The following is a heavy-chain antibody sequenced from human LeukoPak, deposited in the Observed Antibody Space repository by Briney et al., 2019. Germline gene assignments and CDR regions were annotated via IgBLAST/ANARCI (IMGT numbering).Heavy chain of an antibody. CDR3: ARWDTSGNNYYYDY. J-gene: IGHJ4*02. D-gene: IGHD3-22*01. CDR1: GFTVSSNY. CDR2: IYSNGTT. V-gene: IGHV3-53*03. Sequence: GGSLSLSCAASGFTVSSNYMSWVRQPPERGLEWVAIIYSNGTTNSADSVKGRFAISRDNSKYTLYLQLHSLSPEDTAVYYCARWDTSGNNYYYDYWGQGTLVTVSS.